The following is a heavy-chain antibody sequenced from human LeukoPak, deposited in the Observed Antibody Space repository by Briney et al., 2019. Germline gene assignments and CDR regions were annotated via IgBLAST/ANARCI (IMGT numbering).Heavy chain of an antibody. V-gene: IGHV4-59*01. D-gene: IGHD1-1*01. CDR2: ILYSGTTT. J-gene: IGHJ4*02. CDR3: ARVGDWNDLVY. CDR1: GGSISPYY. Sequence: PSETLSLTCTVSGGSISPYYWSWIRQTPGKGLEWIGYILYSGTTTNYNPSLKSRVTISVDTSKNQFSLKLSSVTAADTAVYYCARVGDWNDLVYWGQGTLVTVSP.